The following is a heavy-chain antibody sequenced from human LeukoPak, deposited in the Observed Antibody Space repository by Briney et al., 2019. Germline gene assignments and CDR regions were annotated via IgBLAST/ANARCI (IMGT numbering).Heavy chain of an antibody. CDR3: ARGTYYYGSGSYPAGFDY. CDR1: GGSISSYY. J-gene: IGHJ4*02. D-gene: IGHD3-10*01. CDR2: IYYSGST. V-gene: IGHV4-59*01. Sequence: PSETLSLTCTVSGGSISSYYWSWIRQPPGKGLEWIGYIYYSGSTNYNPSLKSRVTISVDTSKYQFSLKLSSVTAADTAVYYCARGTYYYGSGSYPAGFDYWGQGTLVTVSS.